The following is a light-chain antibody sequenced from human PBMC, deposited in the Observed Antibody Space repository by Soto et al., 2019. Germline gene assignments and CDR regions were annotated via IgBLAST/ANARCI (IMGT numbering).Light chain of an antibody. J-gene: IGLJ3*02. CDR3: TTWERTLSSVV. CDR1: NSNIGDNY. Sequence: QSVLTQPPSVSAAPGQKVTISCSGSNSNIGDNYVSWYQQFPGTAPKLLIYDDNQRASGIPERFSGSKSGTSATLGITGLQTGDEDDYYCTTWERTLSSVVFGGGTKLTVL. CDR2: DDN. V-gene: IGLV1-51*01.